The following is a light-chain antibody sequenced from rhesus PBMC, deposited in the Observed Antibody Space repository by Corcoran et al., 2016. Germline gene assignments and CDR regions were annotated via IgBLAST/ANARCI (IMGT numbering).Light chain of an antibody. CDR3: LQHNSYPLT. V-gene: IGKV1-28*03. CDR2: DAS. Sequence: DIQMTQSPSSLSASVGDTVTITCRASQGISSYLNWFQQKPGKAPKLLSYDASSLESGVPSRFSGSGSGTDFTLTISSLQPEDFAAYYCLQHNSYPLTFGGGTKVEIK. CDR1: QGISSY. J-gene: IGKJ4*01.